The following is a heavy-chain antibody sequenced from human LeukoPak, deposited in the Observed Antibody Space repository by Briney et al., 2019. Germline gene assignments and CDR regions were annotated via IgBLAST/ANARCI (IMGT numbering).Heavy chain of an antibody. CDR3: ARDNGRREWAAHY. CDR1: GYTFTSYD. J-gene: IGHJ4*02. V-gene: IGHV1-8*03. D-gene: IGHD1-1*01. Sequence: ASVKVSCKASGYTFTSYDINWVRQATGQGLEWMGWMNPNSGNTGYAQKFQGRVTITRNTSISTAYMELSSLRSEDTAVYYCARDNGRREWAAHYWGQGTLVTVSS. CDR2: MNPNSGNT.